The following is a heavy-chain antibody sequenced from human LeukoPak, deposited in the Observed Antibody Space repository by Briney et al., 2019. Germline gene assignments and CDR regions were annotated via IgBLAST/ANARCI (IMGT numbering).Heavy chain of an antibody. V-gene: IGHV1-2*02. CDR1: GYTVTVYY. J-gene: IGHJ4*02. Sequence: SVTVSFKASGYTVTVYYMHWVRQAPGQGKEWMGWRNPNSGGTNYAHKFQDRGTIIREKSISKAYMQLSRLRYDDTAVYYCAREREAVGVPYSGSHPVDYWGQGTLVTVSS. CDR2: RNPNSGGT. D-gene: IGHD1-26*01. CDR3: AREREAVGVPYSGSHPVDY.